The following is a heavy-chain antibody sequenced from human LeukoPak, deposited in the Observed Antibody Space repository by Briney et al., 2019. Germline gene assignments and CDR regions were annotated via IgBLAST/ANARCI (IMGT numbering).Heavy chain of an antibody. Sequence: ASVKVSCKASGYTFTGYYMHWVRQAPGQGLEWMGWINPNSGGTNYPQKFQGRVTMTRDTSISTAYMELSRLRSDDTAVYYCARDRRVGYCSSTSCLNWFDPWGQGTLVTVSS. CDR1: GYTFTGYY. J-gene: IGHJ5*02. D-gene: IGHD2-2*01. CDR2: INPNSGGT. V-gene: IGHV1-2*02. CDR3: ARDRRVGYCSSTSCLNWFDP.